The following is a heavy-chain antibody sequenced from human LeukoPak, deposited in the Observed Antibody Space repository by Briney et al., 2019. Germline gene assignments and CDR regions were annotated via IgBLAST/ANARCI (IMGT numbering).Heavy chain of an antibody. V-gene: IGHV1-46*01. CDR2: ISPSIGTT. J-gene: IGHJ4*02. Sequence: ASVKVSCKASGGTFSSYAISWVRQAPGQGLEWMGIISPSIGTTSYAQKFQGRITMTRDTSTSTVYMELSSLRSEDTAVYYCAKIVGATNGYFDYWGQGTLVTVSS. D-gene: IGHD1-26*01. CDR1: GGTFSSYA. CDR3: AKIVGATNGYFDY.